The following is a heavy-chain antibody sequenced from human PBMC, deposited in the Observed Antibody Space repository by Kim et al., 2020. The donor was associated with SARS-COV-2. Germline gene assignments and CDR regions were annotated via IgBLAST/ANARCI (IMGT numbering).Heavy chain of an antibody. V-gene: IGHV3-11*06. CDR3: AGGGGYDSPCDY. Sequence: NKAEPVKSHITISGDNAQNALYLKMNSLRAEDTAVYYCAGGGGYDSPCDYWGQGTLVTVSS. D-gene: IGHD5-12*01. J-gene: IGHJ4*02.